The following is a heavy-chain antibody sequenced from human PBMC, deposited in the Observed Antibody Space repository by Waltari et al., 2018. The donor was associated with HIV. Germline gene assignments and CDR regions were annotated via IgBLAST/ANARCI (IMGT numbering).Heavy chain of an antibody. D-gene: IGHD3-3*01. CDR1: GFTFSSDA. CDR2: ISGSGGST. CDR3: AKDPDPYYDFWSGYFPGYFDY. V-gene: IGHV3-23*01. Sequence: EVQLLESWGGLVQPGGYLRLSCVASGFTFSSDALNWVLQAPGKGLEWVSAISGSGGSTYYADSVKGRFTISRDNSKNTLYLQMNSLRAEDTAVFYCAKDPDPYYDFWSGYFPGYFDYWGQGTPVTVSS. J-gene: IGHJ4*02.